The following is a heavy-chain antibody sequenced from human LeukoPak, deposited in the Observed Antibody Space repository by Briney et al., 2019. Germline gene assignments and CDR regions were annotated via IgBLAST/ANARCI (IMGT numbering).Heavy chain of an antibody. Sequence: ASEKVSCKASGYTFTSYGINWVRQATGQGLEWMGWMNPNSGNTGYAQKFQGRVTITRNTSISTAYMELSSLRSEDTAVYYCARGTGADAFDIWGQGTMVTVSS. CDR3: ARGTGADAFDI. CDR2: MNPNSGNT. J-gene: IGHJ3*02. CDR1: GYTFTSYG. D-gene: IGHD7-27*01. V-gene: IGHV1-8*03.